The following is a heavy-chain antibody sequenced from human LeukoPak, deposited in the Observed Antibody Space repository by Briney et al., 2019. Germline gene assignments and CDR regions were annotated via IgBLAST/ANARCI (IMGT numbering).Heavy chain of an antibody. Sequence: GASLKVSCTSSVYTFTSYDINWVRQATGQGLEWIGWMNPNSGNTGYAQKFQGRVTMTRNTSISTAYMELSSLRSEDTAVYYCARGHRGDFWSGYYYWFDPWGQGTLVTVSS. CDR2: MNPNSGNT. CDR3: ARGHRGDFWSGYYYWFDP. D-gene: IGHD3-3*01. CDR1: VYTFTSYD. J-gene: IGHJ5*02. V-gene: IGHV1-8*01.